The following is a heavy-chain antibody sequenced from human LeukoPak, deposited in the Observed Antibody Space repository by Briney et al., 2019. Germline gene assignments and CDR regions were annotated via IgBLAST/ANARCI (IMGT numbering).Heavy chain of an antibody. J-gene: IGHJ6*03. CDR2: INPNSGGT. CDR1: GYTFTGYY. Sequence: ASVKVSCKASGYTFTGYYMHWVRQAPGQGLEWMGWINPNSGGTNYAQEFQGRVTMTRDTSTSTAYMELSRLRSDDTAVYYCARSLPYYYYMDVWGKGTTVTVSS. CDR3: ARSLPYYYYMDV. V-gene: IGHV1-2*02.